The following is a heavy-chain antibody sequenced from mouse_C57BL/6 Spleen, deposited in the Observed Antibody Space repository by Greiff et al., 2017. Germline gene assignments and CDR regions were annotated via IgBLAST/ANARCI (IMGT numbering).Heavy chain of an antibody. Sequence: QVQLKQPGAELARPGASVKLSCKASGYTFTSYGISWVKQRTGQGLEWIGEIHPRSGNTYYNEKFKGKATLTADKSSSTAYMELRSLTSEDSAVYFCAFYYYGSSNYFDYWGQGTTLTVSS. J-gene: IGHJ2*01. CDR3: AFYYYGSSNYFDY. CDR1: GYTFTSYG. D-gene: IGHD1-1*01. V-gene: IGHV1-81*01. CDR2: IHPRSGNT.